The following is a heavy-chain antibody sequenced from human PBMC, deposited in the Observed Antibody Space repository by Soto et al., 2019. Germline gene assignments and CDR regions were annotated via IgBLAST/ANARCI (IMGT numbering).Heavy chain of an antibody. CDR2: IWYDGSNK. CDR1: GFTFSSYG. Sequence: PGGSLRLSCAASGFTFSSYGMHWVRQAPGKGLEWVAVIWYDGSNKYYADSVKGRFTISRDNSKNTLYLQMNSLRAEDTAVYYCARVADFWRDRDTNGPIDYWGQGTLVTVSS. D-gene: IGHD3-3*01. J-gene: IGHJ4*02. CDR3: ARVADFWRDRDTNGPIDY. V-gene: IGHV3-33*01.